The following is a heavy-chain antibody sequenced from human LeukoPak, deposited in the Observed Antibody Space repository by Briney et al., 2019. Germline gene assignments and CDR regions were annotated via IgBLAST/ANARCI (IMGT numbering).Heavy chain of an antibody. D-gene: IGHD3-22*01. CDR2: INSDGSST. J-gene: IGHJ4*02. CDR1: GFTFSSYW. CDR3: ARAHAIYDSSGYYLYYFDY. Sequence: GGSLRLSCAASGFTFSSYWMHWVGQPPGKGLVWFSRINSDGSSTSYADSVRGRFTISRDNAKNTLYLQMNSLRAEDTAVYYCARAHAIYDSSGYYLYYFDYWGQGTLVTVSS. V-gene: IGHV3-74*01.